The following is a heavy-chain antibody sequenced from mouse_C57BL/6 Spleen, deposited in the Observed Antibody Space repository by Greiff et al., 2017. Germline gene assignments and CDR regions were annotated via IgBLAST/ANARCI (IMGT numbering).Heavy chain of an antibody. Sequence: VKLQQPGAELVKPGASVKMSCKASGYTFTSYWITWVKQRPGQGLEWIGDIYPGSGSTNYNEKFKSKATLTVDTSSSTAYMQLSSLTSEDSAVYYCAREGIYYGNFYYFDYWGQGTTLTVSS. V-gene: IGHV1-55*01. D-gene: IGHD2-1*01. CDR1: GYTFTSYW. CDR3: AREGIYYGNFYYFDY. J-gene: IGHJ2*01. CDR2: IYPGSGST.